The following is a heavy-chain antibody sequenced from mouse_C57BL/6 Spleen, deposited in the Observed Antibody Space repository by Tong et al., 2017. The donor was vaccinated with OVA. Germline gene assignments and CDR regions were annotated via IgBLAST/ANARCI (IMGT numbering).Heavy chain of an antibody. CDR2: IYPGDGDT. D-gene: IGHD4-1*01. V-gene: IGHV1-82*01. J-gene: IGHJ2*01. Sequence: VQLQESGPELVKPGASVKISCKASGYSFTGYYMNWVKQRPGKGLEWIGRIYPGDGDTNYNGKFKGKATLTADKSSSTAYMQLSSLTSEDSAVYFCARLELTGYYFDYWGQGTTLTVSS. CDR1: GYSFTGYY. CDR3: ARLELTGYYFDY.